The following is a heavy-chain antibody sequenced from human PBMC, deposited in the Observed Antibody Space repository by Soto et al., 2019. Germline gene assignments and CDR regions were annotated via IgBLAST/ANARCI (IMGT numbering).Heavy chain of an antibody. D-gene: IGHD4-17*01. CDR3: TRVGGYYGDYPNFDY. CDR1: GSSISPFY. CDR2: IYYTGST. Sequence: SETLSLTCAISGSSISPFYWSWIRQPPGKGLEWIGYIYYTGSTKYNPSLKGRVTLSLGTSRNQLSLKLSSVTAADTAVYYCTRVGGYYGDYPNFDYRGPGTLVTVSS. V-gene: IGHV4-59*01. J-gene: IGHJ4*02.